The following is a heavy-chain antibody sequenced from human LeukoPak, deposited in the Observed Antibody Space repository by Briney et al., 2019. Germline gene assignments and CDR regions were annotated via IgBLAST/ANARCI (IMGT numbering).Heavy chain of an antibody. CDR2: ISSSSSYI. CDR3: ARGSITMVRGVMPIDY. CDR1: GFTFSSYR. D-gene: IGHD3-10*01. V-gene: IGHV3-21*01. J-gene: IGHJ4*02. Sequence: GGSLRLSCAASGFTFSSYRMNWVRQAPGKGLEWVSSISSSSSYIYYADSVKGRFTISRDNAKNSLYLQMNSLRAEDTAVYYCARGSITMVRGVMPIDYWGQGTLVTVSS.